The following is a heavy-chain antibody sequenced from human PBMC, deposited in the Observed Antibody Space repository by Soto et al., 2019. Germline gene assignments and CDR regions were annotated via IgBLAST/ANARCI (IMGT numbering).Heavy chain of an antibody. CDR2: IIPILGIA. D-gene: IGHD2-15*01. CDR3: AVEDPIVVVVAANPNAFDI. Sequence: ASVKVSCKASGGTFSSYTISWVRQAPGQGLEWMGRIIPILGIANYAQKFQGRVTITADKSTSTAYMELSSLRSEDTAVYYCAVEDPIVVVVAANPNAFDIWGQGTMVTVSS. CDR1: GGTFSSYT. J-gene: IGHJ3*02. V-gene: IGHV1-69*02.